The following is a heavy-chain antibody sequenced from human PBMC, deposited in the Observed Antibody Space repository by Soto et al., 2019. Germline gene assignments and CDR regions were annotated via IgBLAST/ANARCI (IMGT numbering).Heavy chain of an antibody. CDR2: IYPGDSDT. D-gene: IGHD3-10*01. CDR3: ARERGSGSYYPQYYYYGMDV. CDR1: GYRFTSYW. V-gene: IGHV5-51*01. J-gene: IGHJ6*02. Sequence: PGESLKISCKGSGYRFTSYWIGWVRQMPGKGLEWMGIIYPGDSDTRYSPSFQGQVTISADKSISTAYLQWSSLKASDTAMYYCARERGSGSYYPQYYYYGMDVWGQGTTVTVSS.